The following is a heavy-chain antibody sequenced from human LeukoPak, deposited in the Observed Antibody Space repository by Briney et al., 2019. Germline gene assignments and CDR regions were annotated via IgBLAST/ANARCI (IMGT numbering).Heavy chain of an antibody. V-gene: IGHV1-2*02. Sequence: GASVKVSCKASGYTFTGYYMHWVRQAPGQGLEWMGWINPNSGGTNYAQKFQGRVTMTRDTSISTAYMELSRLRSDDTAVYYCARMTIVVVPASGGAFDIWGQGTMVTVSS. CDR2: INPNSGGT. J-gene: IGHJ3*02. CDR3: ARMTIVVVPASGGAFDI. D-gene: IGHD2-2*01. CDR1: GYTFTGYY.